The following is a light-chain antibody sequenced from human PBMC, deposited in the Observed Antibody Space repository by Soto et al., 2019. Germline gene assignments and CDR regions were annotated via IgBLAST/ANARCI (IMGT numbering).Light chain of an antibody. Sequence: DIVMTQSPDSLAVSLGERATINCKSSQSVLYSSNNKNYLAWYQQKPGQPPKLLIYWASTRESGVPDRFSGSGSGTDFTLTISSLQVEDVAVYYCQQYYSTPLPFGGGTKVEIK. CDR3: QQYYSTPLP. V-gene: IGKV4-1*01. J-gene: IGKJ4*01. CDR1: QSVLYSSNNKNY. CDR2: WAS.